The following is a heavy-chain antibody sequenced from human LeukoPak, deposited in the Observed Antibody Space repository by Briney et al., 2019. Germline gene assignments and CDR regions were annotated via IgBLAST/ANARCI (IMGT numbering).Heavy chain of an antibody. CDR2: IRVSYNT. CDR3: AKGTGDEGYYFDY. D-gene: IGHD7-27*01. V-gene: IGHV3-23*01. J-gene: IGHJ4*02. Sequence: GGSLRLSCAASGFTFSNYAMNLVRQAPGEGLEWFSGIRVSYNTYYADSVKGRFTISRDNSDNTLYLQMSGLRADDTAVYYCAKGTGDEGYYFDYWGQGTLVTVSS. CDR1: GFTFSNYA.